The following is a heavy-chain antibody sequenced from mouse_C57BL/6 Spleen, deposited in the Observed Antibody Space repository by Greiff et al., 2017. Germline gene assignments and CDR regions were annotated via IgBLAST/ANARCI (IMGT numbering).Heavy chain of an antibody. CDR2: IDPSDSYT. D-gene: IGHD1-1*01. Sequence: QVQLQQPGAELVMPGASVKLSCKASGYTFTSYWMHWVKQRPGQGLEWIGEIDPSDSYTNYNQKFKGKSTLTVDKSSSTAYMQLSSLTSEDSAVYYCARGITTVVGYAMDYWGQGTSVTVSS. CDR1: GYTFTSYW. J-gene: IGHJ4*01. V-gene: IGHV1-69*01. CDR3: ARGITTVVGYAMDY.